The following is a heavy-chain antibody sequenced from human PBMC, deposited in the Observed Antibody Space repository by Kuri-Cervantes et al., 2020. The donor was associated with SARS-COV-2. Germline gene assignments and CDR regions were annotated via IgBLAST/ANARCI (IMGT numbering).Heavy chain of an antibody. D-gene: IGHD3-3*01. CDR3: ARGPLFDYYYYYMDV. CDR2: ISAYNGNT. CDR1: GYTFTSYG. J-gene: IGHJ6*03. Sequence: ASVKVSCKASGYTFTSYGISWVRQAPGQGLEWMGWISAYNGNTNYAQELQGRVTMTTDTSTSTAYMELRSLRSEDTAVYYCARGPLFDYYYYYMDVWGKGTTVTVSS. V-gene: IGHV1-18*01.